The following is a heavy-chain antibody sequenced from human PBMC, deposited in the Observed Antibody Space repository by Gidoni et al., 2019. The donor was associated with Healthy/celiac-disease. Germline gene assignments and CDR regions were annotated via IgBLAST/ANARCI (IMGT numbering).Heavy chain of an antibody. CDR3: ARGIAVAGTPPDY. Sequence: EVQLVESGGGLVKPGGSLRLPCAACGFTFSSYSMDWVRQAPGNGLDWVASINSSSSYIYYADSVKGRFTNSRDNSKNSLYLQMNSLRAENTAVYYCARGIAVAGTPPDYWGQGTLVTVSS. CDR1: GFTFSSYS. D-gene: IGHD6-19*01. CDR2: INSSSSYI. V-gene: IGHV3-21*01. J-gene: IGHJ4*02.